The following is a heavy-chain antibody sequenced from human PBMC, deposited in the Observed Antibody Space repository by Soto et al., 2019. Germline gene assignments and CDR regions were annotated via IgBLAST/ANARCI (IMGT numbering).Heavy chain of an antibody. V-gene: IGHV2-70*11. CDR3: ARIAVATRSEFDY. CDR1: GGSISSYYW. J-gene: IGHJ4*02. CDR2: IDWDDDK. Sequence: TVSLTCTVSGGSISSYYWSWIRQPPGKALEWLARIDWDDDKYYSTSLKTRLTISKDTSKNQVVLTMTNMDPVDTATYYCARIAVATRSEFDYWGQGTLVTVS. D-gene: IGHD6-19*01.